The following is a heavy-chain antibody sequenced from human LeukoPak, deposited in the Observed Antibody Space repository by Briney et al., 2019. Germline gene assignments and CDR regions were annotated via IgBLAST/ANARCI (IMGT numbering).Heavy chain of an antibody. CDR1: GYSFTSYW. Sequence: GESLKISCQGSGYSFTSYWIGWVRQMPGKGLEWMGIIYPGDSDTRYSPSFQGQVTISADKSTSTAYLQWSSLKASDTAMYYCARLTEAAAGLVYFDYWGQGTLVTVSS. V-gene: IGHV5-51*01. CDR3: ARLTEAAAGLVYFDY. CDR2: IYPGDSDT. J-gene: IGHJ4*02. D-gene: IGHD6-13*01.